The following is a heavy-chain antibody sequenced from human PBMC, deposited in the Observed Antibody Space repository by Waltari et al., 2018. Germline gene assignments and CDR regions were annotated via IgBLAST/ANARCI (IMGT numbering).Heavy chain of an antibody. CDR2: SYYSGST. CDR1: GCSISSYY. Sequence: QVQLQVSGPGLVKPSETLSLTCTVSGCSISSYYWTWIRPPPGRGLGWNGYSYYSGSTNYNHSGESRVTISVDTSKNQFYLKLSYVTAADTAVYYCERGAKYCDMWTGYYIFDYWGQGTLVTVSS. V-gene: IGHV4-59*01. J-gene: IGHJ4*02. CDR3: ERGAKYCDMWTGYYIFDY. D-gene: IGHD3-9*01.